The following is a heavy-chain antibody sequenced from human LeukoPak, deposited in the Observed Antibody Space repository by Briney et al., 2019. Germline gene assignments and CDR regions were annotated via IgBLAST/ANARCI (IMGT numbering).Heavy chain of an antibody. V-gene: IGHV3-30*02. CDR3: AKDRASKAAAGTWFDP. J-gene: IGHJ5*02. CDR2: IRYDGSNK. D-gene: IGHD6-13*01. CDR1: GFTFSSYG. Sequence: TGGSLRLSCAAPGFTFSSYGMHWVRQAPGKGLEWVAFIRYDGSNKYYADSVKGRFTISRDNSKNTLYLQMNSLRAEDTAVYYCAKDRASKAAAGTWFDPWGRGTLVTVSS.